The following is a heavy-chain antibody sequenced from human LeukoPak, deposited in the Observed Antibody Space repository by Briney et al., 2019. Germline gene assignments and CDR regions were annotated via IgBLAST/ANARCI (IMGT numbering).Heavy chain of an antibody. CDR1: GFTFDDYA. J-gene: IGHJ3*02. CDR2: ISWNSGSI. D-gene: IGHD6-19*01. Sequence: TGGSLRLSCAASGFTFDDYAMHRVRQAPGKGLEWVSGISWNSGSIGYADSVKGRFTISRDNAKNSLYPQMNSLRAEDTALYYCAKDIRTGYSSGWYDSGDAFDIWGQGTMVTVSS. V-gene: IGHV3-9*01. CDR3: AKDIRTGYSSGWYDSGDAFDI.